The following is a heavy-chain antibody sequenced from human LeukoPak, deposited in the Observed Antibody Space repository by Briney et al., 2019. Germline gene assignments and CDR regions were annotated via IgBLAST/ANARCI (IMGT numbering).Heavy chain of an antibody. Sequence: KTSQTLSLTCTVSGGSISSGDYYWSWIRQPPGKGLEWIGYIYTSGSTNYNPSLKSRVTISVDTSKNQFSLKLSSVTAADTAVYYCARHRRPNNWFDPWGQGTLVTVSS. CDR3: ARHRRPNNWFDP. J-gene: IGHJ5*02. CDR2: IYTSGST. V-gene: IGHV4-30-4*01. CDR1: GGSISSGDYY.